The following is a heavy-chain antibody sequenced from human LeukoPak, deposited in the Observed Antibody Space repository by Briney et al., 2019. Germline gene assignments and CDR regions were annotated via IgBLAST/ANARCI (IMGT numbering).Heavy chain of an antibody. Sequence: RGSLRLSCAASGFTFSSYAMHWVRQAPGKGLEWVAVISYDGSNKYYADSVKGRFTISRDNSKNTLYLQMNSLRAEDTAVYYCAREGYNWDAFDIWGQGTMVTVSS. D-gene: IGHD1-20*01. CDR2: ISYDGSNK. J-gene: IGHJ3*02. CDR3: AREGYNWDAFDI. V-gene: IGHV3-30*04. CDR1: GFTFSSYA.